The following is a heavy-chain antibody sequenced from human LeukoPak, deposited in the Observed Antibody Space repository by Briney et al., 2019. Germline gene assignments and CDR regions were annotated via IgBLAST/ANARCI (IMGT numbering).Heavy chain of an antibody. V-gene: IGHV3-15*01. J-gene: IGHJ3*02. CDR1: GFTFTNAW. Sequence: EGSLRLSCAASGFTFTNAWMSWVRQAPGKGLEWVGRIISKTDGSTTDYAARVKGRFTISRDDSKNTLYLHMNSLKTEDTAVYFCTRSDAFDIWGQGTMVTVS. CDR2: IISKTDGSTT. CDR3: TRSDAFDI. D-gene: IGHD5-24*01.